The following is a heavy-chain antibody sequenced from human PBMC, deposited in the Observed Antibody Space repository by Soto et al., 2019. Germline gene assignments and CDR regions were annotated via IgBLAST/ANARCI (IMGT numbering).Heavy chain of an antibody. D-gene: IGHD2-15*01. J-gene: IGHJ4*02. V-gene: IGHV3-23*01. Sequence: GGSLRLSCVASGFTFSNYAMSWVRQAPGKGLEWVSAIRGSATTTYYADSVKGRFTISRDNSKNTLYLQMNRLRVEDTAIYYCAKDILEVTPGKDVWGQGTPVTVSS. CDR2: IRGSATTT. CDR1: GFTFSNYA. CDR3: AKDILEVTPGKDV.